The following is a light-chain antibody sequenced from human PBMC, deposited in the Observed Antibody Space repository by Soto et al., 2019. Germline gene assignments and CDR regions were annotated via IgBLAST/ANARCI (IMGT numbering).Light chain of an antibody. CDR1: QSVSSR. CDR3: QKYGSSPIT. Sequence: TVLTHTPFNLYLSHLETATLSLMASQSVSSRLAWYQQKPGQAPRLLISGASSRATGIPDRFSGSGSATDLTLTISRLEPEDFALYYCQKYGSSPITFGKGQRREIK. V-gene: IGKV3-20*01. J-gene: IGKJ5*01. CDR2: GAS.